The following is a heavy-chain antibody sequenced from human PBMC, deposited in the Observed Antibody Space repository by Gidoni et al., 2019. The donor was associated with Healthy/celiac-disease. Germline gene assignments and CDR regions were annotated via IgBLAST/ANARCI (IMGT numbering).Heavy chain of an antibody. Sequence: EVQLVESGGGLVQPGGSLRLSCAASGFTFSSYSMNGVRRAPGKGLEWVSYISSSSSTIYYADAVKGRFTISRDNAKNSLYLQMNSLRDEDTAVYYCGYSGYDPKSYYYYGMDVWGQGTTVTVSS. CDR3: GYSGYDPKSYYYYGMDV. CDR2: ISSSSSTI. J-gene: IGHJ6*02. V-gene: IGHV3-48*02. D-gene: IGHD5-12*01. CDR1: GFTFSSYS.